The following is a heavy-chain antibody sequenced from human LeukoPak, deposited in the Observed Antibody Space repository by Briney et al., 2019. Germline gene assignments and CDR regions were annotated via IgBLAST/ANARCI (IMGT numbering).Heavy chain of an antibody. CDR2: IYPTGST. CDR3: ARAYSSSWYWNWFDP. CDR1: GYSISSGYY. J-gene: IGHJ5*02. Sequence: SETLSLTCSVSGYSISSGYYWGWIRQPPGKGLEWIGNIYPTGSTYYNPSLKSRVTISVDTSKNQFSLKVSSVSAADTAIYYCARAYSSSWYWNWFDPWGQGTPVTASS. V-gene: IGHV4-38-2*02. D-gene: IGHD6-13*01.